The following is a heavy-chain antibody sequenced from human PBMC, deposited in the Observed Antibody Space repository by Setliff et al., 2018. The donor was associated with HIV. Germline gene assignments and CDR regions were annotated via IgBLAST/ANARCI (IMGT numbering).Heavy chain of an antibody. CDR2: IYPGDSDI. J-gene: IGHJ6*03. CDR3: VRHRSAVAGTRIGYCYYMDV. D-gene: IGHD6-19*01. V-gene: IGHV5-51*01. Sequence: GESLKISCKGSGYGFTSYWIGWVRQMPGKGLEWMGIIYPGDSDIIYSPSFQGQVTISADKSITTAYLQWRSLKASDTAIYYCVRHRSAVAGTRIGYCYYMDVWGKGTTVTVSS. CDR1: GYGFTSYW.